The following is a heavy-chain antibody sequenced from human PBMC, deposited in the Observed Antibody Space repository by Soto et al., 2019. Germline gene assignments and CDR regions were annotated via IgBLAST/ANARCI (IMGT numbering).Heavy chain of an antibody. CDR3: ARDSGPVIAAAVRSRRPRYGMDV. D-gene: IGHD6-13*01. V-gene: IGHV3-33*01. J-gene: IGHJ6*02. CDR1: GFTFSSYG. Sequence: GGSLRLSCAASGFTFSSYGMHWVRQAPGKGLEWVAVIWYDGSNKYYADSVKGRFTISRDNSKNTLYLQMNSLRAEDTAVYYCARDSGPVIAAAVRSRRPRYGMDVWGQGTTVTVSS. CDR2: IWYDGSNK.